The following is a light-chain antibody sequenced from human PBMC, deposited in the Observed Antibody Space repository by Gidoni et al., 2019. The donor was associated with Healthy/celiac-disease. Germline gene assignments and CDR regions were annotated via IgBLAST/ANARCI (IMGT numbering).Light chain of an antibody. Sequence: AIQMTQSPSSLSASVGDRVTITCRPSQGIRDDLGWYQQKTGKTPKLLIYAASSVQRGVPSSCSGSGSVTDSTLTISSLHPEDFATYYYLQDYNYPLTFGGGTKVEIK. V-gene: IGKV1-6*01. CDR3: LQDYNYPLT. J-gene: IGKJ4*01. CDR2: AAS. CDR1: QGIRDD.